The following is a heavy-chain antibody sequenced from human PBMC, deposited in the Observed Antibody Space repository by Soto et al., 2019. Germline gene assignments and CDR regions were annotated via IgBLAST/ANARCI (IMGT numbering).Heavy chain of an antibody. CDR3: AKYHIVAAAPDY. CDR2: ISYDGSNR. D-gene: IGHD2-2*01. V-gene: IGHV3-30*18. Sequence: GGSLRLSCAASGFTFESYGMHWVRQAPGKGLEWVAVISYDGSNRYYADSVKGRFTISRDNSKNTLYLQMNSLRAEDTAVYYCAKYHIVAAAPDYWGQGTLVTVSS. J-gene: IGHJ4*02. CDR1: GFTFESYG.